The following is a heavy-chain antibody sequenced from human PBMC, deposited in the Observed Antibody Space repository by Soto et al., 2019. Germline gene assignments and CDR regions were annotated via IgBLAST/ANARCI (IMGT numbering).Heavy chain of an antibody. CDR2: MNPNSGNT. J-gene: IGHJ5*02. D-gene: IGHD2-8*01. CDR3: AREWTWGFDP. CDR1: GYTFTSYD. Sequence: QVQLVQSGAEVKKPGASVKVSCKASGYTFTSYDINWVRQATGQGLEWMGWMNPNSGNTAYAQKFLGRVTMTRNTSICPADTELISLSPEDTAVYYCAREWTWGFDPWGQGTLVTVSS. V-gene: IGHV1-8*01.